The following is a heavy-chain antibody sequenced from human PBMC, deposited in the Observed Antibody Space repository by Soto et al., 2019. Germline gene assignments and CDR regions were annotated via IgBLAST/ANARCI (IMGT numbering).Heavy chain of an antibody. V-gene: IGHV1-18*04. CDR1: GHTFTSYG. Sequence: ASVKVSCKASGHTFTSYGISWARQAPGQGLEWMGWISAYNGNTNYAQKLQGRVTMTTDTSTSTAYMELRSLRSDDTAVYYRARTIYDSSGYYYEAWAYFDYWGQGTLVTVSS. J-gene: IGHJ4*02. CDR3: ARTIYDSSGYYYEAWAYFDY. CDR2: ISAYNGNT. D-gene: IGHD3-22*01.